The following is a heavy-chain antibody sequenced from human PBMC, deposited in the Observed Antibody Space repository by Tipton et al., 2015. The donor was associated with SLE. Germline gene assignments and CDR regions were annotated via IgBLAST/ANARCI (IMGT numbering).Heavy chain of an antibody. CDR1: GGSISSGGYY. Sequence: LRLSCTVSGGSISSGGYYWSWIRQHPGKGLEWIGYMYSSVSSNYNPSLKSRVTISLDTSKNQFSLILNSVTAADTAVYYCARQSMAARPDFDFWGQGTLVTVSS. CDR2: MYSSVSS. J-gene: IGHJ4*02. D-gene: IGHD6-6*01. V-gene: IGHV4-61*08. CDR3: ARQSMAARPDFDF.